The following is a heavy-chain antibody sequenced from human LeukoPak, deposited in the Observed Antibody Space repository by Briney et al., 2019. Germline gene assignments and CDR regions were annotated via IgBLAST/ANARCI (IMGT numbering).Heavy chain of an antibody. V-gene: IGHV1-69*05. J-gene: IGHJ3*02. CDR1: GGTFSSYA. CDR2: IIPIFGTA. D-gene: IGHD3-22*01. CDR3: ARGRALLNYYDSSGYSDAFDI. Sequence: VKVSCKASGGTFSSYAISWVRQAPGQGLEWMGGIIPIFGTANYAQKFQGRVTMTRNASISTAYMELSSLRSEDTAVYYCARGRALLNYYDSSGYSDAFDIWGQGTMVTVSS.